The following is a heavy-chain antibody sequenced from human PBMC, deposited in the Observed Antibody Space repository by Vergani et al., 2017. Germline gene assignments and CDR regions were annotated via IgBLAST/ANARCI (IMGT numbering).Heavy chain of an antibody. V-gene: IGHV4-31*11. CDR2: IFYSGTT. CDR3: ARVDTQVPATSHFYYMDV. Sequence: QVHLQESGPGVVKPSQTLSLTCAVSGGSIISGDHCWTWIRQRPGKGLEWIGYIFYSGTTYDNPSLRSRLTISVDTSQNQFSLKLRSVTAADTAVYYCARVDTQVPATSHFYYMDVWGKGTTVVVSS. CDR1: GGSIISGDHC. J-gene: IGHJ6*03. D-gene: IGHD6-25*01.